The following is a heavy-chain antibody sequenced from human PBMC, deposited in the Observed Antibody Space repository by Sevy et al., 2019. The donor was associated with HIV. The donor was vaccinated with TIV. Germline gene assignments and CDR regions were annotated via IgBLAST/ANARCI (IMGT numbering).Heavy chain of an antibody. CDR3: GRDSSNYYDSGSHYKTNVAGSAWFDP. CDR1: GYSINRNTY. CDR2: VHHGGST. Sequence: SETLSLTCTVSGYSINRNTYWGWIRQPPGKGLEWLGSVHHGGSTYYNPSLKSRVTISTDTSKNQFSLKLNSVTAADAAGYFCGRDSSNYYDSGSHYKTNVAGSAWFDPWGQGTLVTVSS. D-gene: IGHD3-10*01. V-gene: IGHV4-38-2*02. J-gene: IGHJ5*02.